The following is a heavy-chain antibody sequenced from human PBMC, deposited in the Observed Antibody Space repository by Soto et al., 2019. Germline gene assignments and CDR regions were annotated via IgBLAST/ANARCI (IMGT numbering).Heavy chain of an antibody. CDR3: AKSGLFDSSSYHHPHFGS. Sequence: PGGSLRLSCVVCGLRSGFTFSNYAMNWIRQASGKGLKKVAGISGSANISYYADSVKGRFTSGRDNANSTLFLQKNSLRAEDTAVYYCAKSGLFDSSSYHHPHFGSWGPRALGTVPS. J-gene: IGHJ4*02. V-gene: IGHV3-23*01. D-gene: IGHD3-22*01. CDR2: ISGSANIS. CDR1: GFTFSNYA.